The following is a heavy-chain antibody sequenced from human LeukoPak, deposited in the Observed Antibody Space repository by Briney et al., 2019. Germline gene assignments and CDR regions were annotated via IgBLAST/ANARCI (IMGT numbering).Heavy chain of an antibody. CDR1: GYTLTELS. Sequence: ASVKVSCKVSGYTLTELSMHWVRQAPGKGLEWMGGFDPEDGETIYAQKFQGRVTMTEDTSTDTAYMEPSSLRSEDTAVYYCATVRGERDYFDYWGQGTLVTVSS. CDR2: FDPEDGET. CDR3: ATVRGERDYFDY. V-gene: IGHV1-24*01. D-gene: IGHD7-27*01. J-gene: IGHJ4*02.